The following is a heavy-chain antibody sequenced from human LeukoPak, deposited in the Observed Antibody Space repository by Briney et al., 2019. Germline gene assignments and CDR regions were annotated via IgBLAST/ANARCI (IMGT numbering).Heavy chain of an antibody. CDR2: ISSSSSTI. V-gene: IGHV3-48*04. Sequence: PGGSLRLSCAASGFTFSSYSMNWVRQAPGKGLEWVSYISSSSSTIYYADSVKGRFTISRDNAKNSLYLQMNSLRAEDTAVYYCARDGDWFGELFYFDYWGQGTLVTVSS. D-gene: IGHD3-10*01. CDR1: GFTFSSYS. CDR3: ARDGDWFGELFYFDY. J-gene: IGHJ4*02.